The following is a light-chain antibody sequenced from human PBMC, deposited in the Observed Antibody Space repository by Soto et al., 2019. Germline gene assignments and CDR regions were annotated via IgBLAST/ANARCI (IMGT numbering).Light chain of an antibody. CDR2: DAS. CDR1: PGVSSY. J-gene: IGKJ3*01. CDR3: QQRSNWPPLLT. V-gene: IGKV3-11*01. Sequence: PGERATVSCRASPGVSSYSAWYQQKPGQAPRRLIYDASNRATGIPARFSGSGSGTDFTLTISSLEPEDFAVYYCQQRSNWPPLLTFGPGTKVDIK.